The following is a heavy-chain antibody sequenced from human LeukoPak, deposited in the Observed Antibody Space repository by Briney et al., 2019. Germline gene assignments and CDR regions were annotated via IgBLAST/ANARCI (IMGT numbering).Heavy chain of an antibody. D-gene: IGHD3-22*01. V-gene: IGHV1-18*01. CDR1: GYTFTSYG. J-gene: IGHJ3*02. Sequence: ASVKVSCKASGYTFTSYGISRVRQAPGQGLEWMGWISAYNGNTNYAQKLQGRVTMTTDTSTSTAYMELRSLRSDDTAVYYCARVRMIVVVLDAFDIWGQGTMVTVSS. CDR3: ARVRMIVVVLDAFDI. CDR2: ISAYNGNT.